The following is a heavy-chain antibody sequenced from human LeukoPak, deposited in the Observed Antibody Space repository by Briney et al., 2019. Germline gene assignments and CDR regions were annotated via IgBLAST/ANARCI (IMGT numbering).Heavy chain of an antibody. V-gene: IGHV1-2*02. CDR2: INPNSGGT. J-gene: IGHJ4*02. D-gene: IGHD5-18*01. CDR1: GYTFTGYY. Sequence: ASVKVSCKASGYTFTGYYMHWVRQAPGQGLEWMGWINPNSGGTNYAQKFQGRVTMTRDTSISTAYMELSRLRSDDTAVYYCARVDKVEIQRWLPLFDYWGQGTLVTVSS. CDR3: ARVDKVEIQRWLPLFDY.